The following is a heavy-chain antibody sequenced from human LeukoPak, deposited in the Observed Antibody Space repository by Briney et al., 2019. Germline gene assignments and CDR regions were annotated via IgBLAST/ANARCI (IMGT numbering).Heavy chain of an antibody. V-gene: IGHV3-48*03. Sequence: GGSLRLSCAASGFTFSSYEMNWVRQAPGRGLEWVSYISSSGSTIYYADSAKGRFTISRDNANNSLYLQMNSLRAEDTAVYYCARGGGAFTFGGVIGYSHYYFDYWGQGTLVTVSS. J-gene: IGHJ4*02. CDR2: ISSSGSTI. CDR3: ARGGGAFTFGGVIGYSHYYFDY. CDR1: GFTFSSYE. D-gene: IGHD3-16*02.